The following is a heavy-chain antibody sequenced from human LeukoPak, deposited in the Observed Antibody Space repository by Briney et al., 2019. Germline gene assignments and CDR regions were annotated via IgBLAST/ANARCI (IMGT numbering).Heavy chain of an antibody. V-gene: IGHV3-21*01. Sequence: ETLSLTCAVYGGSFSGYYWSWIRQAPGKGLEWASSISSSTSYIYYADSVKGRFTISKDNAKNSLYLQMNSLRAEDTAVYYCARAGGSTVSHSDYWGQGTLVTVSS. D-gene: IGHD4-17*01. CDR3: ARAGGSTVSHSDY. J-gene: IGHJ4*02. CDR2: ISSSTSYI. CDR1: GGSFSGYY.